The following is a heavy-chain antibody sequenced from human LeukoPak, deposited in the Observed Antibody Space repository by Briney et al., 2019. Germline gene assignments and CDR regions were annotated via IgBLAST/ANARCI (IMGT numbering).Heavy chain of an antibody. CDR3: ARDRYGPLDY. Sequence: PGGSLRLSCAASGFTFSSYSMNWVRQAPGKGLEWVSYISDSGFSIYYADSVKGRSTISRDNAKNSMSLQMNSLRDEDTAVYYCARDRYGPLDYWGQGTLVTVSS. V-gene: IGHV3-48*02. CDR1: GFTFSSYS. CDR2: ISDSGFSI. J-gene: IGHJ4*02. D-gene: IGHD3-16*02.